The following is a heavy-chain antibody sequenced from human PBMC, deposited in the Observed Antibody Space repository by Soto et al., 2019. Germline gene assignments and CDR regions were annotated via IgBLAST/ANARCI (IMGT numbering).Heavy chain of an antibody. CDR1: GGSVSSGSYY. Sequence: SETLSLTCTVSGGSVSSGSYYWSWIRQPPGKRLERIGNIYYSGSTNYKPSLKSRVTISVDTSKNQFSLKLSSVTAADTAVYYCARDTRYCSGGSCYYYYGMDVWGQGTTVTVSS. D-gene: IGHD2-15*01. V-gene: IGHV4-61*01. CDR3: ARDTRYCSGGSCYYYYGMDV. J-gene: IGHJ6*02. CDR2: IYYSGST.